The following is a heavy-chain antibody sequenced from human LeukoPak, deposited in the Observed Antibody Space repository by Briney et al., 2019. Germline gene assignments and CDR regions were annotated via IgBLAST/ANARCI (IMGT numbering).Heavy chain of an antibody. V-gene: IGHV4-34*01. CDR2: INHSGST. CDR1: GGSFSGYY. Sequence: SETLSLTCAVYGGSFSGYYWSWIRQPPGKGLEWIGEINHSGSTNYDPSLKSRVTISVDTSKNQFSLKLSSVTAADTAVYYCARDDFWSGYSDYWGQGTLVTVSS. D-gene: IGHD3-3*01. J-gene: IGHJ4*02. CDR3: ARDDFWSGYSDY.